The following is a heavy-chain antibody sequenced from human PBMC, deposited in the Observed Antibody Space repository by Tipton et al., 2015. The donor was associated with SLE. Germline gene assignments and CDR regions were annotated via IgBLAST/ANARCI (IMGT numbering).Heavy chain of an antibody. J-gene: IGHJ6*02. CDR1: GGSISSNY. CDR3: ARGMLTWRGAIVGVDA. Sequence: TLSLTCSVSGGSISSNYWIWIRQPPGKGLEWIGYISDGGGTNYNPSLKSRVTMSVDTSKNQFSLKLSSVTAADTAVYYCARGMLTWRGAIVGVDAWGQGTTVNVSS. V-gene: IGHV4-59*12. D-gene: IGHD2-8*01. CDR2: ISDGGGT.